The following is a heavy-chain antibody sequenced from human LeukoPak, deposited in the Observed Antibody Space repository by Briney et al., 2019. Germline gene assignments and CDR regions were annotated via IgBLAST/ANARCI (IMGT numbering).Heavy chain of an antibody. D-gene: IGHD6-19*01. J-gene: IGHJ4*02. V-gene: IGHV3-9*01. CDR1: GCTFDDYT. Sequence: GGSLRLSCAVSGCTFDDYTMHWVRQAPATGLDRVSGISWNSGSIGYADSVKGRFTISRDNAKNSLYLQMNSLRAEDTALYYCAKGSSSGPWDYWGQGTLVTVSS. CDR3: AKGSSSGPWDY. CDR2: ISWNSGSI.